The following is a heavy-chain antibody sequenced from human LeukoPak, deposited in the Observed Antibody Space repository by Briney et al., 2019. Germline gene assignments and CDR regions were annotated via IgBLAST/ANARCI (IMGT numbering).Heavy chain of an antibody. V-gene: IGHV3-21*01. CDR1: GCTFNDYT. J-gene: IGHJ4*02. CDR2: ITGDCNYI. Sequence: PGGSLRLSCAAAGCTFNDYTMTWVRQAPGKGLGWVSSITGDCNYIFYADSVKGRFTIYRDNAHNSLFLELNSLRGEDTAVYYCARERNFYYFDYWGQGALVTVSS. D-gene: IGHD3-3*01. CDR3: ARERNFYYFDY.